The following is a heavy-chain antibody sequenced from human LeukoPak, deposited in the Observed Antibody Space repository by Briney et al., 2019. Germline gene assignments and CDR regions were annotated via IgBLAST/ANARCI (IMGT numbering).Heavy chain of an antibody. CDR1: GFTFSSYS. J-gene: IGHJ4*02. CDR2: ISSSSYI. V-gene: IGHV3-21*01. CDR3: AREDGYSGYDYYFDY. Sequence: PGGSLRLSCAASGFTFSSYSMNWVRQAPGKGLEWVSSISSSSYIYYADSVKGRFTISRDNAKNSLYLQMNSLRAEDTAVYYCAREDGYSGYDYYFDYWGQGTLVTVSS. D-gene: IGHD5-12*01.